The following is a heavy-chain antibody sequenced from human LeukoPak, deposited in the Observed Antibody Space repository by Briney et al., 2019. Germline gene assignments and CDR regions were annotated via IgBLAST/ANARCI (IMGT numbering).Heavy chain of an antibody. J-gene: IGHJ3*02. Sequence: GGSLRLSCAASGLTFSSYAMSWVRQAPGKGLEWVSGISGSGVKTDYADSVKGRFTISRDNSKNTLHLQMNSLRAEDTALYYCAKGNGFCSSTSCYPDAFDIWGQGTTVTVSS. D-gene: IGHD2-2*01. CDR3: AKGNGFCSSTSCYPDAFDI. CDR1: GLTFSSYA. V-gene: IGHV3-23*01. CDR2: ISGSGVKT.